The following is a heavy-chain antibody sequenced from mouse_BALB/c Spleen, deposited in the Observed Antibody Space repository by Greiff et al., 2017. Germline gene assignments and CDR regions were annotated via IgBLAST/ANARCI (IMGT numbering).Heavy chain of an antibody. Sequence: EVNLVESGGDLVKPGGSLKLSCAASGFTFSSYGMSWVRQTPDKRLEWVATISSGGSYTYYPDSVKGRLTISRDNAKNTLYLQMSSLKSEDTAMYYCSRRKAYWGQGTLVTVSA. J-gene: IGHJ3*01. V-gene: IGHV5-6*02. CDR3: SRRKAY. CDR2: ISSGGSYT. CDR1: GFTFSSYG.